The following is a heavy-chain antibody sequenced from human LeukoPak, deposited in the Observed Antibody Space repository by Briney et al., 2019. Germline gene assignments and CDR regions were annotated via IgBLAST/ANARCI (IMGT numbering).Heavy chain of an antibody. D-gene: IGHD3-10*01. CDR1: GYTFTGYY. J-gene: IGHJ5*02. Sequence: ASVKVSCKASGYTFTGYYMHWVRQAPGQGLEWMGWINPNSGGTNYAQKFQGRVTMTRDTSISTAYMELSRLRSDDTAVYYCARDVGTRGFQYYYGSGKDWFDPWGQGTLVTVSS. V-gene: IGHV1-2*02. CDR3: ARDVGTRGFQYYYGSGKDWFDP. CDR2: INPNSGGT.